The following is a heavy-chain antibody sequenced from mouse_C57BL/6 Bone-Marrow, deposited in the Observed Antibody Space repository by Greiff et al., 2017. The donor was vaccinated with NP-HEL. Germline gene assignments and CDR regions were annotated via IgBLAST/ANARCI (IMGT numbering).Heavy chain of an antibody. V-gene: IGHV1-55*01. D-gene: IGHD2-4*01. CDR1: GYTFTSYW. CDR3: ARWGKIYSDYDGGMDY. J-gene: IGHJ4*01. Sequence: QVQLQQPGAELVKPGASVKMSCKASGYTFTSYWITWVKQRPGQGLEWIGDIYPGSGSTNYNEKFKSKATLTVDTSSSTAYMQLSSLTSEDSAVYYCARWGKIYSDYDGGMDYWGQGTSVTVSS. CDR2: IYPGSGST.